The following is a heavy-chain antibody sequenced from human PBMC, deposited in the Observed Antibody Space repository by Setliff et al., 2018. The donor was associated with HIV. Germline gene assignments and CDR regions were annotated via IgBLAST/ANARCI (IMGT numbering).Heavy chain of an antibody. CDR2: IYYSGST. CDR3: ARGNPDFDILTGYWSHYFHY. CDR1: GASFIRSRYY. Sequence: SETLSLTCTVSGASFIRSRYYWGWIRQPPGKGLEWIGNIYYSGSTYYNPSLKSRVSMSVDTSKNQFSLKLSSVTAADTAEYYCARGNPDFDILTGYWSHYFHYWGQGRPVTVSS. D-gene: IGHD3-9*01. J-gene: IGHJ4*02. V-gene: IGHV4-39*01.